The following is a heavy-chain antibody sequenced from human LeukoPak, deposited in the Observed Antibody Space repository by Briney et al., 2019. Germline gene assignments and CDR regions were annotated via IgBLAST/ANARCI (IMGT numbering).Heavy chain of an antibody. CDR3: ARDGATY. CDR2: IWYDGSNK. D-gene: IGHD5-12*01. Sequence: GRSLRLSCAASGFTFSSYGMHWVRQAPGKGLEWVAVIWYDGSNKYYADSVKGRFTISRDNSKNTLYLQMNSLSAEDTALYYCARDGATYWGQGTLVTVSS. V-gene: IGHV3-33*01. J-gene: IGHJ4*02. CDR1: GFTFSSYG.